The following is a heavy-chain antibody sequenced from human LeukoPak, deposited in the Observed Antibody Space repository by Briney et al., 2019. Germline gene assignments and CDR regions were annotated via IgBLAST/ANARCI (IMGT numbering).Heavy chain of an antibody. Sequence: PGGSLRLSCAASGFTFSSYSMNWVRQAPGKGLEWVSYISSSSSTIYYADSVQGRFTISRDNSKNTLFLEMNSLRGDDSAVYYCARQMTTTRLFDSWGQGTLVIVSS. V-gene: IGHV3-48*01. CDR1: GFTFSSYS. CDR3: ARQMTTTRLFDS. CDR2: ISSSSSTI. J-gene: IGHJ4*02. D-gene: IGHD1-14*01.